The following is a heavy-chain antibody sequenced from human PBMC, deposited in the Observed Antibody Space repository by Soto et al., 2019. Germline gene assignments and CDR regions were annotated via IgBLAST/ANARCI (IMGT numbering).Heavy chain of an antibody. Sequence: PGGSLRLSCAASGFTFSSYWMSWVRQAPGKGLEWVANIKQDGSEKYYVDSVKGRFTISRDNAKNSLYLQMNSLRAEDTAVYYCARDNYYDSSPNLDYWGQGTLVTV. J-gene: IGHJ4*02. CDR3: ARDNYYDSSPNLDY. D-gene: IGHD3-22*01. V-gene: IGHV3-7*03. CDR1: GFTFSSYW. CDR2: IKQDGSEK.